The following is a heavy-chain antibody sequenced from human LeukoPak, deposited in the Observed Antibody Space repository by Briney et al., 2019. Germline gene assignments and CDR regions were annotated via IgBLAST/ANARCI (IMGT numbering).Heavy chain of an antibody. V-gene: IGHV3-74*01. CDR3: ARGVRGSYGTDL. CDR2: INPAGSST. J-gene: IGHJ5*02. Sequence: GGSLRLSFAASGFPFSSDWMHWVRQAPGQGLVWVPRINPAGSSTNYADSVKGRFTISRDNAMNTLYLHLNSLRAEDTAVYYCARGVRGSYGTDLWGQGTLVTVSS. D-gene: IGHD1-26*01. CDR1: GFPFSSDW.